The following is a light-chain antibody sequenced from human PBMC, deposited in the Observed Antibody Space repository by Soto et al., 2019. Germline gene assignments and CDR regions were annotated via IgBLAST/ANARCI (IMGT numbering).Light chain of an antibody. CDR1: SSDVGAYNY. CDR3: ISYTTMMSPPYI. CDR2: ELS. V-gene: IGLV2-14*01. J-gene: IGLJ1*01. Sequence: QSALTQPASVSGSPVQSITLHCTGTSSDVGAYNYVSWYQHHPGKAPKLLIHELSNRPSGVSNRFSGSKSGDTASLTISGLHAEDEADYYCISYTTMMSPPYIFGTGTKVT.